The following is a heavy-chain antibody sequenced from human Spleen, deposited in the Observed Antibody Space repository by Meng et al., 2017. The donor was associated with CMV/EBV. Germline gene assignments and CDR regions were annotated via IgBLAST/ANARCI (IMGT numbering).Heavy chain of an antibody. D-gene: IGHD4/OR15-4a*01. CDR1: GFTFRSYA. J-gene: IGHJ5*02. CDR2: IYSGGSST. Sequence: CAASGFTFRSYAMSWVRQAPGKGLEWVSVIYSGGSSTYYADSVKGRFTISRDNSKNTLYLQMNSLRAEDTAVYYCARLWETENNWFDPWGQGTLVTVSS. V-gene: IGHV3-23*03. CDR3: ARLWETENNWFDP.